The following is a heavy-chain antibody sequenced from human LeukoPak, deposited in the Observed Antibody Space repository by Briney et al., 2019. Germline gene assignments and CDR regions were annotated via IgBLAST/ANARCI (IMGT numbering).Heavy chain of an antibody. CDR2: INPDSGGT. V-gene: IGHV1-2*02. CDR3: ARAAGYGSSWYTDY. Sequence: GASVKDSCKASGYTFTGYYMHWVRQAPGQGLEWMGWINPDSGGTNYAQKFQGRVTMTRDTSISTAYMEMSRLTSDDTALYYCARAAGYGSSWYTDYWGQGTLVTVSS. CDR1: GYTFTGYY. D-gene: IGHD6-13*01. J-gene: IGHJ4*02.